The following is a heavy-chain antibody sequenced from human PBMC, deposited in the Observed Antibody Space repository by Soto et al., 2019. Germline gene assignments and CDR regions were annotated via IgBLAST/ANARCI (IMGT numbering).Heavy chain of an antibody. CDR2: IYYSGST. CDR3: ARARRESRFDY. Sequence: SETLSLTCTVSGGSISSGDYYWSWIRQPPGKGLEWIGYIYYSGSTYYNPSLKSRVTISVDTSKNQFSLKLSSVTAADTAVYYCARARRESRFDYWGQGTLVTVS. J-gene: IGHJ4*02. V-gene: IGHV4-30-4*01. CDR1: GGSISSGDYY.